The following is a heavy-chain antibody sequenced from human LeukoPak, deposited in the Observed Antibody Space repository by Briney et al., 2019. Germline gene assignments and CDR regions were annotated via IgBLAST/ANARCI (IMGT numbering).Heavy chain of an antibody. D-gene: IGHD6-13*01. V-gene: IGHV3-66*01. Sequence: PGGSLRLSCAASGFSASSNYMSWGRQAPGKGREWVSVLYSGGSTYYADSVKGRFTISRDNSKNTLYLQMNSLRAEDTAVYYCARASIAAAGYYFDYWGQGTLVTVSS. CDR2: LYSGGST. CDR1: GFSASSNY. J-gene: IGHJ4*02. CDR3: ARASIAAAGYYFDY.